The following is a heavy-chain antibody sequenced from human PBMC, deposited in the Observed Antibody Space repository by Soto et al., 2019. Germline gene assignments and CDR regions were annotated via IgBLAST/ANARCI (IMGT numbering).Heavy chain of an antibody. CDR3: ARGRTVSSIGPLLV. D-gene: IGHD1-1*01. Sequence: QIQLVQSGAELKKPGASVKVSCKASGYNFFDYGVSWVRQAPGQGLEWMGWVSTKSGNTDYARKVQGRVTMTTDISTSTAYMELRGLISDDTGVYYCARGRTVSSIGPLLVWGQGTLVSVSS. CDR1: GYNFFDYG. V-gene: IGHV1-18*01. CDR2: VSTKSGNT. J-gene: IGHJ1*01.